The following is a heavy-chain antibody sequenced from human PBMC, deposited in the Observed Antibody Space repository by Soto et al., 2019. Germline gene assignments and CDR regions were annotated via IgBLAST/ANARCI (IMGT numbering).Heavy chain of an antibody. V-gene: IGHV1-69*13. CDR2: IIPIFGTA. CDR3: ARGTDYYDSSGYYYVDY. CDR1: GGTFSSYA. J-gene: IGHJ4*02. Sequence: ASVKVSCKASGGTFSSYAISWVRQAPGQGLEWMGGIIPIFGTANYAQKFQGRVTITADESTSTAYMELSSLRSEDTAVYYCARGTDYYDSSGYYYVDYWGQGTLVTV. D-gene: IGHD3-22*01.